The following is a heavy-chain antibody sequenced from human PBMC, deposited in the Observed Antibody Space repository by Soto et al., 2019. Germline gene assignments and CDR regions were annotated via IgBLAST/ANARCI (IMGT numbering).Heavy chain of an antibody. J-gene: IGHJ5*02. CDR3: ARDGRGDWLGWFDP. CDR1: GGSISSYY. V-gene: IGHV4-4*07. Sequence: QVQLQESGPGLVKPSETLSLTCTVSGGSISSYYWSWLRHPAGKGLEWIGRIYTSGSTNYNPSPKSRVTMAVDTSKSQFSLKLSSVTAADTAVYDCARDGRGDWLGWFDPWGQGTLVTVSS. CDR2: IYTSGST. D-gene: IGHD3-9*01.